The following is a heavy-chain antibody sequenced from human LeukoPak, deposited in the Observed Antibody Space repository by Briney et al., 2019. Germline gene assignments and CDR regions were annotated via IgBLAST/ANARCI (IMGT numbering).Heavy chain of an antibody. V-gene: IGHV4-61*02. CDR3: ARVLMPVGSGSPPDY. D-gene: IGHD3-10*01. CDR1: GGSISSGNYY. CDR2: IYTSGST. J-gene: IGHJ4*02. Sequence: SQTLSLTCTVSGGSISSGNYYWSWIRQPAGKGLEWIGRIYTSGSTNYNPSLKSRVTISIDTSKSQFSLKLSSVTAADTAVYYCARVLMPVGSGSPPDYWGQGTLVTVSS.